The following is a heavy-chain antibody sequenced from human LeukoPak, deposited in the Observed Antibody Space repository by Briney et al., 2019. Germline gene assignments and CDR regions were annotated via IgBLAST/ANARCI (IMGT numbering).Heavy chain of an antibody. J-gene: IGHJ4*02. CDR3: ARGFSRWLHDY. V-gene: IGHV4-38-2*02. D-gene: IGHD3-22*01. CDR1: GGSISSDY. CDR2: IYHSGST. Sequence: PSETLSLTCTVSGGSISSDYWSWIRQPDGKGLEWIGSIYHSGSTYYNPSLKSRVTISVDTSKNQFSLKLSSVTAADTAVYYCARGFSRWLHDYWGQGTLVTVSS.